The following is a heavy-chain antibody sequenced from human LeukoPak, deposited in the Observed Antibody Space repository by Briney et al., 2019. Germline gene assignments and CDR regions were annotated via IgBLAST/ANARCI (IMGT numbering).Heavy chain of an antibody. CDR3: ARDENYHDISGYSDY. CDR2: MNQDGSEK. CDR1: GFTFSNYW. J-gene: IGHJ4*02. D-gene: IGHD3-22*01. Sequence: PGGSLRLSCEGSGFTFSNYWMGWVRQAPGKGLEWVANMNQDGSEKYYVDSVKGRFTVSRDNAKNSLYLQMNSLKVEDTAVYYCARDENYHDISGYSDYWGQGTLVTVSS. V-gene: IGHV3-7*01.